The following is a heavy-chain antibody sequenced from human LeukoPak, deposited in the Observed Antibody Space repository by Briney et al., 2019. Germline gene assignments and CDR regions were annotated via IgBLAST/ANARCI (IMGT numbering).Heavy chain of an antibody. J-gene: IGHJ5*02. Sequence: GGSLRLSCTASGFTFGDYAMSWVRQAPGKGLEWLGFITSKAYGGTTEYAASVKGRFTISRDDSKSVAYLQMNSLKTEDTAVYYCARFTYCSGGSCCLDPWGQGTLVTVSS. V-gene: IGHV3-49*04. CDR3: ARFTYCSGGSCCLDP. CDR1: GFTFGDYA. CDR2: ITSKAYGGTT. D-gene: IGHD2-15*01.